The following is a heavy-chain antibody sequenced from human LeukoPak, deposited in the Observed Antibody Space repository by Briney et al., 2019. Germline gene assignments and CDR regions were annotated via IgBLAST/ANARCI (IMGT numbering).Heavy chain of an antibody. D-gene: IGHD2-2*02. Sequence: SETLSLTCTVSGGSISSGSYYWSWIRQPAGKGLEWIGRIYTSGSTNYNPSLKSRVTISVDTSKNQFSLKLSSVIAADTAVYYCARGLVVVPAAIISWGQGTLVTVSS. J-gene: IGHJ5*02. V-gene: IGHV4-61*02. CDR1: GGSISSGSYY. CDR2: IYTSGST. CDR3: ARGLVVVPAAIIS.